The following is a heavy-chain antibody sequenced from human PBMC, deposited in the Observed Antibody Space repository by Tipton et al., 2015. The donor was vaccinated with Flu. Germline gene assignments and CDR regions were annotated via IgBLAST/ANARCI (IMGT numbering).Heavy chain of an antibody. Sequence: SLRLSCAASGFTFSTYWMHWLRQAPGKGLEWVANIKQDGSERYYVDSVKGRFTISRDNAQKSLSLQMNSLRAEDTALYYCVRAVGGAAALWGQGTMVTVSS. V-gene: IGHV3-7*03. J-gene: IGHJ3*01. CDR2: IKQDGSER. CDR1: GFTFSTYW. CDR3: VRAVGGAAAL. D-gene: IGHD6-13*01.